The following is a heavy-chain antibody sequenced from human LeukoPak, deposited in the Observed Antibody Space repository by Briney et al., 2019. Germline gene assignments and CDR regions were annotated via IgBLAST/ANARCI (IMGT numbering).Heavy chain of an antibody. CDR2: IKSKGAGGST. CDR1: GFTFSTAW. CDR3: TTEYYGSDYY. Sequence: GGSLRLSCAASGFTFSTAWMSWVRQAPGKGLEWVGQIKSKGAGGSTDYAAPVKGTFTISRDAAKSTVHLQMNSLKTTDIAIYYCTTEYYGSDYYWGQGMVVTVSS. J-gene: IGHJ4*02. D-gene: IGHD3-10*01. V-gene: IGHV3-15*01.